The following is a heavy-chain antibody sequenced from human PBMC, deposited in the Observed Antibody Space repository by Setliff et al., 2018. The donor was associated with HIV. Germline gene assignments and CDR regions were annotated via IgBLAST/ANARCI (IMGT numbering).Heavy chain of an antibody. D-gene: IGHD2-8*02. V-gene: IGHV4-38-2*02. CDR3: ARDTGVNVAPDGRGYHTFDF. CDR2: IYHRGGT. J-gene: IGHJ3*01. CDR1: GSSISSNSY. Sequence: PSETLSLTCSVSGSSISSNSYRWAWIRQPPGKGLEYIGTIYHRGGTFNNPSLKSRVVMSVDTSKNQFSLKLTSVTAADTATYYCARDTGVNVAPDGRGYHTFDFWGRGTMVTVSS.